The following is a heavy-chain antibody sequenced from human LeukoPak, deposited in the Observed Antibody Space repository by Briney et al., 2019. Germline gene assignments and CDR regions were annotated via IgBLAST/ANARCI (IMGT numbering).Heavy chain of an antibody. D-gene: IGHD3-10*01. V-gene: IGHV4-38-2*02. CDR3: ARALWFGELKFDY. CDR2: VFQSGTT. Sequence: PSETLSLTCIVSGYADNSGAYWSWFRQPPGKGLEWIASVFQSGTTFYNPSLKSRVTISVDTSKNQFSLKLSSVTAADTAVYYCARALWFGELKFDYWGQGTLVTVSS. J-gene: IGHJ4*02. CDR1: GYADNSGAY.